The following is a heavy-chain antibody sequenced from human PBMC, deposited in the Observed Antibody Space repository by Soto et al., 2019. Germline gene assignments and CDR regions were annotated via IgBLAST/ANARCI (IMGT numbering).Heavy chain of an antibody. D-gene: IGHD3-10*01. Sequence: GESLKISCAASGFTFSSYWMSWVRQAPGKGLEWVANIKQDGSEKYYVDSVKGRFTISRDNAKNSLYLQMNSLRAEDTAVYYCARELIWTRGAFDIWGQGTMVTVSS. CDR1: GFTFSSYW. V-gene: IGHV3-7*03. CDR2: IKQDGSEK. CDR3: ARELIWTRGAFDI. J-gene: IGHJ3*02.